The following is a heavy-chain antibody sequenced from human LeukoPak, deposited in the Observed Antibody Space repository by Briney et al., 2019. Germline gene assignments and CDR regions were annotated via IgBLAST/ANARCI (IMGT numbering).Heavy chain of an antibody. CDR1: GYTFTDYY. CDR3: APTLNYYDSSGYSSPFGY. J-gene: IGHJ4*02. V-gene: IGHV1-2*02. CDR2: INPNSGGT. D-gene: IGHD3-22*01. Sequence: ASVKVSCKASGYTFTDYYMHWVRQAPGQGLEWMGWINPNSGGTNYAQKFQGRVTMTRDTSISTAFMELSSLRSDDTAVYYCAPTLNYYDSSGYSSPFGYWGQGALVTVSS.